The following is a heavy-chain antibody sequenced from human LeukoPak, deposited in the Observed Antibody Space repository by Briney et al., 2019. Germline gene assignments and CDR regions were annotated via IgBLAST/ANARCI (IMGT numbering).Heavy chain of an antibody. J-gene: IGHJ4*02. V-gene: IGHV4-59*01. CDR1: GGSISSYY. D-gene: IGHD1-1*01. CDR3: ATAGGAYDVSG. Sequence: SETLSLTCTVSGGSISSYYWSWIRQPPGKGLEWIGYIYYSGSTNYNPSLKSRVTISVDTSKNQFSLKLSSVTAADTAVYYCATAGGAYDVSGWGQGTLVTVSS. CDR2: IYYSGST.